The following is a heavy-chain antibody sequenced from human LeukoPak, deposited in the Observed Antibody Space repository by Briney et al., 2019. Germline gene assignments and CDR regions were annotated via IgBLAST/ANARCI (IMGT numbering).Heavy chain of an antibody. J-gene: IGHJ4*02. CDR2: INMYNGNT. D-gene: IGHD3-10*01. CDR1: GYTFTSYA. CDR3: AAAYYYGSGSYDY. Sequence: GASVKVSCKASGYTFTSYAISWVRQAPGQGPEWMGWINMYNGNTNYAQKLQGRVTMTTDTSTSTAYMELRSLRSDDTAVYYCAAAYYYGSGSYDYWGQGTLVTVSS. V-gene: IGHV1-18*01.